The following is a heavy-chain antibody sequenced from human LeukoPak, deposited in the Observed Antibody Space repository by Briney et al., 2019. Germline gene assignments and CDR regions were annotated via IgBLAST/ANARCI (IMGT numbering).Heavy chain of an antibody. J-gene: IGHJ4*02. V-gene: IGHV1-46*01. Sequence: ASVKVSCKASGYTFTGYYMHWVRQAPGQGLEWMGWINPSGGSTSYAQKFQGRVTMTRDTSTSTVYMELSSLGSEDTAVYYCARDRVSFLPDYDSSGYGDWGQGTLVTVSS. D-gene: IGHD3-22*01. CDR3: ARDRVSFLPDYDSSGYGD. CDR2: INPSGGST. CDR1: GYTFTGYY.